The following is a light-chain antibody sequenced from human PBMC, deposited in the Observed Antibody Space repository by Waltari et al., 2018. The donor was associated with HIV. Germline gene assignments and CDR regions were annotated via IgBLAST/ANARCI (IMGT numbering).Light chain of an antibody. J-gene: IGKJ1*01. CDR3: QQYGSSFWT. CDR2: GAS. V-gene: IGKV3-20*01. CDR1: QSVSSNY. Sequence: EIVLTQSPGTLSLSPGERATLSCRASQSVSSNYLAWFQQKPGQAPRLLIYGASSRATGIPDRFSGSGSETDFTLTISRLEPEDFAVYYCQQYGSSFWTFGQGTKVEIK.